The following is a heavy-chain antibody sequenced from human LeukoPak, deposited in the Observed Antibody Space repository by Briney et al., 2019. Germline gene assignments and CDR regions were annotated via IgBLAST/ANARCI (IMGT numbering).Heavy chain of an antibody. D-gene: IGHD2-15*01. CDR1: GGTFSSYA. V-gene: IGHV1-69*04. J-gene: IGHJ6*02. CDR2: IIPILGIA. CDR3: ATFCSGGSCYYVHTIGSYYYGMDV. Sequence: SVKVSCKASGGTFSSYAISWVRQAPGQGLEWMGRIIPILGIANYAQKFQGRVTITADKSTSTAYMELSSLRSEDTAVYYCATFCSGGSCYYVHTIGSYYYGMDVWGQGTTVTVSS.